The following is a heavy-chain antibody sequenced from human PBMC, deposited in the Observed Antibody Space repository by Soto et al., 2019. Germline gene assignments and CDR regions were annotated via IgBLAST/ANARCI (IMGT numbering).Heavy chain of an antibody. J-gene: IGHJ4*02. CDR1: GFTFSNAW. CDR2: IKSKTDGGTT. CDR3: TTGITIFGVPRSPFDY. D-gene: IGHD3-3*01. Sequence: LRLSCAASGFTFSNAWMGWVRQAPGKGLEWVGRIKSKTDGGTTDYAAPVKGRFTISRDDSKNTLYLQMNSLKTEDTAVYYCTTGITIFGVPRSPFDYWGQGTLVTVSS. V-gene: IGHV3-15*01.